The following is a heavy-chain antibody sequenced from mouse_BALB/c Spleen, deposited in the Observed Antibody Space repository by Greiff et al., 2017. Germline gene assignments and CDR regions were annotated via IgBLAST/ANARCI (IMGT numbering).Heavy chain of an antibody. Sequence: VKVVESGAELMKPGASVKISCKATGYTFSSYWIEWVKQRPGHGLEWIGEILPGSGSTNYNEKFKGKATFTADTSSNTAYMQLSSLTSEDSAVYYCARQDDYVAYWGQGTLVTVSA. CDR2: ILPGSGST. CDR1: GYTFSSYW. D-gene: IGHD2-4*01. CDR3: ARQDDYVAY. V-gene: IGHV1-9*01. J-gene: IGHJ3*01.